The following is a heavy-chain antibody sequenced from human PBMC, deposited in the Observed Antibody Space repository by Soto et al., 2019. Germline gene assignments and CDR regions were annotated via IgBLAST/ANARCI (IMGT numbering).Heavy chain of an antibody. CDR2: IIPMFGTP. CDR1: GGTFDTYA. CDR3: ARDRDFGTYLDSAY. Sequence: QVQLVQSVAEVRKPGSSVKVSCKASGGTFDTYAVSWVRQAPGQGLEWMGGIIPMFGTPYYGQRLQGRVTISADESTGTAYMELSSLRSEDTAVYYCARDRDFGTYLDSAYWGQGTLVTDSS. D-gene: IGHD1-26*01. V-gene: IGHV1-69*01. J-gene: IGHJ4*02.